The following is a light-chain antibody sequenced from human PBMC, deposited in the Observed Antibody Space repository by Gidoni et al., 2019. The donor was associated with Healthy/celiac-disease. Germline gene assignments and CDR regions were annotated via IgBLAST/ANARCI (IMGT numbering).Light chain of an antibody. Sequence: EIVLTQSPDTLSLSPGERATLSCRASQSVISYLAWYQQKPGQAPRLLNYDASNRATGIPARFSGSGSGTYFTHTIRCLEFEDFAFYYCQQRSNWPSITFXQXTRLEIK. CDR1: QSVISY. CDR3: QQRSNWPSIT. CDR2: DAS. V-gene: IGKV3-11*01. J-gene: IGKJ5*01.